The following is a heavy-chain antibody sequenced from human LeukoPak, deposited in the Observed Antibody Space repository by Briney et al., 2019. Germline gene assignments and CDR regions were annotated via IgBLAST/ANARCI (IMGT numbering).Heavy chain of an antibody. CDR1: GFTFSSYA. D-gene: IGHD2-15*01. CDR2: ITSDGGRT. CDR3: AALAATDVDY. V-gene: IGHV3-64D*09. J-gene: IGHJ4*02. Sequence: AGGSLRLSCSASGFTFSSYAMHWVRQTPGKGLVYVSAITSDGGRTYYADSVKGRFSISRDNSKNTLYLQMTSLRAEDTAVYYCAALAATDVDYWGQGTLVTVSS.